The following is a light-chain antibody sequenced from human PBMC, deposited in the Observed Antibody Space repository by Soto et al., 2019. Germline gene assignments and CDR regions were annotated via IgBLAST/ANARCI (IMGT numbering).Light chain of an antibody. CDR1: QSVSTY. V-gene: IGKV3-11*01. J-gene: IGKJ2*01. CDR2: DAS. CDR3: HQSYSTLYT. Sequence: EIVLTQSPATLSLSPGERATLSCRASQSVSTYVAWYQQKPGQAPSLLIYDASKRAAGVPARFSGSGSGTDFTLTINSLQPEDFATYYCHQSYSTLYTFGQGTKLEI.